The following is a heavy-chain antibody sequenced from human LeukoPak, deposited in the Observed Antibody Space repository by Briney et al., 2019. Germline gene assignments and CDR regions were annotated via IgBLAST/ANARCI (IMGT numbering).Heavy chain of an antibody. CDR3: ARVGRYCSSTSCYHYYYYGMDV. V-gene: IGHV4-4*07. D-gene: IGHD2-2*01. Sequence: PSETLSLTCTVSGGSISSYYWSWIRQPAGKGLEWIGRIYTSGSTNYNPSLKSRVTMSVDTSKNQFSLKLSSVTAADTAVYYCARVGRYCSSTSCYHYYYYGMDVWGQGTTVTVSS. J-gene: IGHJ6*02. CDR1: GGSISSYY. CDR2: IYTSGST.